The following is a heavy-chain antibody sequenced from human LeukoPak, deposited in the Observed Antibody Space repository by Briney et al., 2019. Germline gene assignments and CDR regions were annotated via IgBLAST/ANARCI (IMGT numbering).Heavy chain of an antibody. CDR3: ARAPITSPFYFDY. CDR2: IKWSGGST. CDR1: GFAFDEHG. D-gene: IGHD2-2*01. Sequence: GGSLRLSCTASGFAFDEHGMSWVRQVPGKGLEWVSGIKWSGGSTGYADPLRGRFTISRDNAKNSLYLQMDSLRAEDTALYYCARAPITSPFYFDYWGQGTLVTVSS. V-gene: IGHV3-20*04. J-gene: IGHJ4*02.